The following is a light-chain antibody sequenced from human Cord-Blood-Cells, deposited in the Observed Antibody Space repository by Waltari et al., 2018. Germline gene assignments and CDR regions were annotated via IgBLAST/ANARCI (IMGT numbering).Light chain of an antibody. CDR3: QQYGSSPRT. CDR1: QSVSSSY. V-gene: IGKV3-20*01. CDR2: GAS. J-gene: IGKJ1*01. Sequence: EIVSTQSPGTLSLSPGERATLSCRASQSVSSSYLAWYQQKPGQAPRLLIYGASNKDTGIPDRFSGSGSGADFTLNIRRLEPEDFAVDYCQQYGSSPRTFGQGTKVEIK.